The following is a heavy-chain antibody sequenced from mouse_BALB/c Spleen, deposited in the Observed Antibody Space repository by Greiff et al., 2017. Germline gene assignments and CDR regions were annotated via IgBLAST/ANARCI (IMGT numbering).Heavy chain of an antibody. CDR3: IAWSDGARGAMDY. Sequence: VQLKQSGAELVRSGASVKLSCTASGFNFNDYYMHWVKQRPEQGLEWIGWIDPENGDTEYATKFQGKATMTADTSSNTAYLQLCSLTSEDTAVYYGIAWSDGARGAMDYWGQGTSVTVSA. D-gene: IGHD2-3*01. J-gene: IGHJ4*01. V-gene: IGHV14-4*02. CDR2: IDPENGDT. CDR1: GFNFNDYY.